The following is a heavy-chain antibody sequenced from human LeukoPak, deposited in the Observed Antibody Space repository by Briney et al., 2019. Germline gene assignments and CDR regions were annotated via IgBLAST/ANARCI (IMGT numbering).Heavy chain of an antibody. J-gene: IGHJ4*02. D-gene: IGHD3-10*01. CDR3: ARGIWYGSGSSFDS. V-gene: IGHV4-34*01. Sequence: SETLSLTCAVYGGSFSDYYWSWIRQPPGKGLEWIGEINYSGSTNYNPSLRSRVTISVDTSKNQFSLMLNSVTAADTAVYYCARGIWYGSGSSFDSWGRGTLVTVSS. CDR1: GGSFSDYY. CDR2: INYSGST.